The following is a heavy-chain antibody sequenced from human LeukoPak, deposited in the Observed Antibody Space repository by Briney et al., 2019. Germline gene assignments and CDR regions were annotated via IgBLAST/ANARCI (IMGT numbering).Heavy chain of an antibody. D-gene: IGHD3-22*01. V-gene: IGHV3-23*01. CDR1: GFTFSSYA. J-gene: IGHJ2*01. Sequence: GGSLRLSCAASGFTFSSYAMTWVRQAPGKGLEWVSAITGGGDTTYYADSVKGRFTISRDNSKNTLYLQMNSLRAEDTAVYYCAKYYYDSSGYFPFYWYFDLWGRGTLVTVSS. CDR3: AKYYYDSSGYFPFYWYFDL. CDR2: ITGGGDTT.